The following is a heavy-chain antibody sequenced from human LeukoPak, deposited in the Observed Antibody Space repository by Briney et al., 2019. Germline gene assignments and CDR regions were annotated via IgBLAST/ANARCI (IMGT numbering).Heavy chain of an antibody. V-gene: IGHV1-8*01. Sequence: GASVKVSCKASGYTFTSYDINWVRLATGQGLEWMGWMNPNSGNTGYAQKFQGRVTMTRNTSISTAYMELSSLRSEDTAVYYCARVLGSGRRNLNWFDPWGQGTLVTVSS. CDR1: GYTFTSYD. J-gene: IGHJ5*02. CDR3: ARVLGSGRRNLNWFDP. CDR2: MNPNSGNT. D-gene: IGHD3-10*01.